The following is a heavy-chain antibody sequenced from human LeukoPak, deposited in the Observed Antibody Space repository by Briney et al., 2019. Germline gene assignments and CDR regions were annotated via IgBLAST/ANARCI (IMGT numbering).Heavy chain of an antibody. CDR1: GYTFTNYG. Sequence: ASVKVSCKASGYTFTNYGISWLRQAPGQGLEWMGWISDYNTHTNYSQKLQGRVTMTTDTSTSTAYMGLSSLRSEDTAVYYCARDGPADYYDSSGYFDYWGQGTLVTVSS. J-gene: IGHJ4*02. CDR3: ARDGPADYYDSSGYFDY. D-gene: IGHD3-22*01. V-gene: IGHV1-18*01. CDR2: ISDYNTHT.